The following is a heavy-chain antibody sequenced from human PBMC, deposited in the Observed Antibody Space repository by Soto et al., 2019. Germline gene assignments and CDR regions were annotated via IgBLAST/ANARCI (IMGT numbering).Heavy chain of an antibody. CDR2: IYYSGST. CDR3: ARTEDIVVVPAAPPLYYGMDV. J-gene: IGHJ6*02. D-gene: IGHD2-2*01. Sequence: QVQLQESGPGLVKPSDTLSLTCAVSGYSISSSNWWGWIRQPPGKGLEWIGYIYYSGSTYYNPSRKSRVTTSVDTSKNQFSLKLSSVTAVDTAVYYCARTEDIVVVPAAPPLYYGMDVWGQGTTVTVSS. CDR1: GYSISSSNW. V-gene: IGHV4-28*01.